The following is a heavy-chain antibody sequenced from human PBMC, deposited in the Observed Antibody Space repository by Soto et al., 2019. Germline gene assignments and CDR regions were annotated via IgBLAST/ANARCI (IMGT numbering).Heavy chain of an antibody. CDR3: ARYLVTTVTTGYYYGMDV. D-gene: IGHD4-4*01. CDR1: GYTFTSYD. V-gene: IGHV1-8*01. CDR2: MNPNSGNT. J-gene: IGHJ6*02. Sequence: ASVKVSCKASGYTFTSYDINWVRQATGQGLEWMGWMNPNSGNTGYAQKFQGRVTMTRNTSISTAYMELSSLRSEDTAVYYCARYLVTTVTTGYYYGMDVWGQGTTVTVSS.